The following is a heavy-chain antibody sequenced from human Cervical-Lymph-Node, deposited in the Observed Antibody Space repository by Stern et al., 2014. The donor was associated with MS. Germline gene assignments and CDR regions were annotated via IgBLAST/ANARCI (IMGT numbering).Heavy chain of an antibody. D-gene: IGHD6-6*01. CDR3: ARGDYSRSTVADF. J-gene: IGHJ4*02. Sequence: VQLVESGGGLVTPGGSLRLSCAASGFTFSDYYMNWIRQAAGRRLEWVSYIRPRGRTRYYADSVKGRFTISRDNAKNSLYLQMNSLRAEDTAVYYCARGDYSRSTVADFWGQGTLVTVSP. CDR2: IRPRGRTR. CDR1: GFTFSDYY. V-gene: IGHV3-11*01.